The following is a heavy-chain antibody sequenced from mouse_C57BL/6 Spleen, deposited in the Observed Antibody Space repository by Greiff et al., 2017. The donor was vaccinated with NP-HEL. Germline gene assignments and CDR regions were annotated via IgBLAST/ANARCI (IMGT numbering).Heavy chain of an antibody. CDR3: AREGVYYGSSLYYAMDY. V-gene: IGHV1-50*01. CDR2: IDPSDSYT. D-gene: IGHD1-1*01. Sequence: QVQLQQPGAELVKPGASVKLSCKASGYTFTSYWMQWVKQRPGQGLEWIGEIDPSDSYTNYNQKFKGKATLTVDTSSSTAYMQLSSLTSADSAVYYCAREGVYYGSSLYYAMDYWGQGTSVTVSS. J-gene: IGHJ4*01. CDR1: GYTFTSYW.